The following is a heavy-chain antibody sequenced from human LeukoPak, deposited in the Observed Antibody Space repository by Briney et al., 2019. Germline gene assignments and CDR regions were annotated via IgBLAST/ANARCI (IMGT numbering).Heavy chain of an antibody. V-gene: IGHV1-2*02. CDR2: INPNSGGT. CDR1: GYTFTGYY. CDR3: AYGDYPHADFDY. D-gene: IGHD4-17*01. J-gene: IGHJ4*02. Sequence: ASVKVSCKASGYTFTGYYMHWVRQAPGQGLEWMGWINPNSGGTNYARKFQGRVTMTRDTSISTAYMELSRLRSDDTAVYYCAYGDYPHADFDYWGQGTLVTVSS.